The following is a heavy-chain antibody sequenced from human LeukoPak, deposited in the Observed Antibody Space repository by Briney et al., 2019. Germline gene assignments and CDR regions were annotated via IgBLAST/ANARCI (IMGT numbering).Heavy chain of an antibody. CDR1: GFTFSGSA. D-gene: IGHD3-3*01. V-gene: IGHV3-73*01. J-gene: IGHJ4*02. CDR3: TRTYYDFWSGYYDSFDY. CDR2: IRSKANSYAT. Sequence: PGGSLRLSCSASGFTFSGSAMHWVRQASGKGLEWVGRIRSKANSYATAYAASVRGRFTISRDDSKNTAYLQMNSLKTEDTAVYYCTRTYYDFWSGYYDSFDYWGQGTLVTVSS.